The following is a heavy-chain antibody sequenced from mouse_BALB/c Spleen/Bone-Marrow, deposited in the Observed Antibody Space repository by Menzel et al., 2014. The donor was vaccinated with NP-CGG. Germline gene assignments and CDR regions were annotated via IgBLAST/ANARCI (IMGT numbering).Heavy chain of an antibody. Sequence: QVQLQQSGPELVKPGASVKISCKASGYSFXSYYIHWVKQRPGQGLEWIGWIFPGSGNTKYNEKFKGKATLTADTSSSTAYMQLSSLTSEDSAVYFCARTRAYDYDGGFAYWGQGTLVTVSA. J-gene: IGHJ3*01. CDR3: ARTRAYDYDGGFAY. V-gene: IGHV1-66*01. CDR1: GYSFXSYY. CDR2: IFPGSGNT. D-gene: IGHD2-4*01.